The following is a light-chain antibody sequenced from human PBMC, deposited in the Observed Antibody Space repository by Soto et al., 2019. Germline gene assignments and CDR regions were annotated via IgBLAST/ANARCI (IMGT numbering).Light chain of an antibody. V-gene: IGKV1-5*01. CDR1: QSISVL. J-gene: IGKJ2*01. CDR3: QRYNGY. Sequence: DIQMTQSPSTLSASVGDRVTITCRASQSISVLLAWYQQKPGKAPKLLIYDASSLESGVPSRFSGSGSRTEFTLTISSLQPDDFATYYCQRYNGYFGQGTKLEIK. CDR2: DAS.